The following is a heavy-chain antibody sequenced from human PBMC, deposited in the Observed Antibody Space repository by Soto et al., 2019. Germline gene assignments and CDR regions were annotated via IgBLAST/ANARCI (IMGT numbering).Heavy chain of an antibody. D-gene: IGHD1-20*01. J-gene: IGHJ5*02. CDR1: GGSIGTYY. V-gene: IGHV4-59*08. CDR2: IYHTGSA. Sequence: QVQLQESGPGLVKPSETLSLTCAVSGGSIGTYYWAWIRQPPGKGLEWIGYIYHTGSAVYNPSLRSRVTMSIDTSKNQVSLRLNSVTATDTAVYYWAQYNWKDLGRWCDPWGQGILVTVSS. CDR3: AQYNWKDLGRWCDP.